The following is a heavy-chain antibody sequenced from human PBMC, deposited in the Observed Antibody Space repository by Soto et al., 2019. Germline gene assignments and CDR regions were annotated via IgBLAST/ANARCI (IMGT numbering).Heavy chain of an antibody. CDR2: THPNSGDT. D-gene: IGHD2-15*01. V-gene: IGHV1-2*02. J-gene: IGHJ4*02. Sequence: QVQLVQSGAEVKKPGASVKVSCKASGYTLTAYYLHWVRQAPGQGLEWVGWTHPNSGDTNYAQKFQGRVNLTRDTATSTAYMDLRRLDFNDTAVYYCARADCIGGSCYTCDNWGQGTLVTVSS. CDR1: GYTLTAYY. CDR3: ARADCIGGSCYTCDN.